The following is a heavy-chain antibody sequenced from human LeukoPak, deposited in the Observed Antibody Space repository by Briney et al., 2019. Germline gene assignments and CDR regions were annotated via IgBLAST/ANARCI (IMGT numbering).Heavy chain of an antibody. CDR3: ATGPPSQYCSSTSCYYNYFDY. J-gene: IGHJ4*02. D-gene: IGHD2-2*01. V-gene: IGHV1-24*01. Sequence: ASVKVPCKVSGYTLTELSMHWVRQAPGKGLEWMGGFDPEDCETIYAQKFQGRVTMTEDTSTDTAYMELSSLRSEDTAVYYCATGPPSQYCSSTSCYYNYFDYWGQGTLVTVSS. CDR1: GYTLTELS. CDR2: FDPEDCET.